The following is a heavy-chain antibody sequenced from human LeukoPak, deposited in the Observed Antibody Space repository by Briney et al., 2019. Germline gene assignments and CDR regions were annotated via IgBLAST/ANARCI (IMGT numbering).Heavy chain of an antibody. CDR1: GGTFSSYA. CDR2: IIPISGTA. Sequence: SVKVSCKASGGTFSSYAISWVRQAPGQGLEWMGGIIPISGTANYAQKFQGRVTITADESTSTAYMELSSLRSEDTAVYYCARVYVPKTYYDILTGSDYYYYGMDVWGQGTTVTVSS. D-gene: IGHD3-9*01. J-gene: IGHJ6*02. V-gene: IGHV1-69*13. CDR3: ARVYVPKTYYDILTGSDYYYYGMDV.